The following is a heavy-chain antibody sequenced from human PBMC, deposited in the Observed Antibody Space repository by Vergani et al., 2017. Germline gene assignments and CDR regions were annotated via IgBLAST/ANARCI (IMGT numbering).Heavy chain of an antibody. CDR1: GGSITSSSYY. J-gene: IGHJ4*02. CDR2: IYHSGGA. D-gene: IGHD3-9*01. V-gene: IGHV4-39*01. CDR3: ARTESFILRYFHWAL. Sequence: QLHLQESGPGLVKPSETLSFTGTVSGGSITSSSYYWGWIRQPPGKGLEWIGNIYHSGGAYYNPSLKGRVTISVDTSKNQFSLEVTSVTAADTAIYFCARTESFILRYFHWALWGQGTLVTVSS.